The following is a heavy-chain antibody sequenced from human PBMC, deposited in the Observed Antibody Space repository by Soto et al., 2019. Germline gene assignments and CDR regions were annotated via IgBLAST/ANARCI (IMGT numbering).Heavy chain of an antibody. CDR2: ISVYNGNT. J-gene: IGHJ6*02. D-gene: IGHD3-9*01. CDR3: ARDGAYFECPDSTLYYYGMDV. Sequence: QVQLVQSGAEVKKPGASVKVSCKASGYTFTSYGISWVRQAPGQGLEWMGWISVYNGNTNYAQKFQGRVTMTTDTSTSTAYMQLGSLRSDDTAVYYCARDGAYFECPDSTLYYYGMDVWGQGTTVIVSS. V-gene: IGHV1-18*01. CDR1: GYTFTSYG.